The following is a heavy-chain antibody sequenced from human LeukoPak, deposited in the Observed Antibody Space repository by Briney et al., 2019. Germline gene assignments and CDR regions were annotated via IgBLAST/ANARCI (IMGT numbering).Heavy chain of an antibody. Sequence: GGSLRFSCAASGFTFSSYWMSWVRQASGKGLEWVANIKQDGSEKYYVDSVKGRFTISRDNAQNSMYLQMNSLRVEDTAVYYCTSWGDTTAEYFQRWGQGTLVTVSS. CDR2: IKQDGSEK. J-gene: IGHJ1*01. CDR1: GFTFSSYW. CDR3: TSWGDTTAEYFQR. V-gene: IGHV3-7*01. D-gene: IGHD2-21*02.